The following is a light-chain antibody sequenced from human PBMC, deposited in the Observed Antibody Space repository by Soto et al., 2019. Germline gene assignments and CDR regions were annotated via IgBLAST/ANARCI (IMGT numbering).Light chain of an antibody. Sequence: QSVLTQPPSVSGAPGQRVPFSCTGSSSNIGARYDVHWYQQLPGTAPKLLIYGNTNRPSGVPDRFSGSKSGTSASLAITGLQADDEADYYCQSFDSSLSGWVFGGGTQLTVL. CDR3: QSFDSSLSGWV. V-gene: IGLV1-40*01. J-gene: IGLJ3*02. CDR2: GNT. CDR1: SSNIGARYD.